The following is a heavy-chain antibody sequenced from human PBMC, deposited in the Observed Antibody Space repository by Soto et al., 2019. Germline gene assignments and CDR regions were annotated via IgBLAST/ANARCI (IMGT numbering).Heavy chain of an antibody. CDR1: GYSFTTYG. V-gene: IGHV1-3*01. D-gene: IGHD6-19*01. CDR3: ARDGAVAGNANFDD. J-gene: IGHJ4*02. CDR2: INAGNGDT. Sequence: QVNLVQSGAEVKNPGASVKGSCKASGYSFTTYGIHWVRQAPGQSLEWMGWINAGNGDTKYSRKSQGRVSITRDTFASTAYMHLSSLTSEDTAVYYCARDGAVAGNANFDDWGQGTLVTVSS.